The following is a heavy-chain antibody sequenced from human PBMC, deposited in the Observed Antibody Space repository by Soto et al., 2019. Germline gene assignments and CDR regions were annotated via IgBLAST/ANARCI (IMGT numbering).Heavy chain of an antibody. CDR1: GGTFSSYT. D-gene: IGHD3-10*01. Sequence: ASVKVSCKASGGTFSSYTISWVRQAPGQGLEWMGRIIPILGIANYAQKFQGRVTITADKSTSTAYMELSSLRSEDTAVYYCAIYEDYYGSGSYLPHFDYWGQGTLGTVSS. V-gene: IGHV1-69*02. CDR3: AIYEDYYGSGSYLPHFDY. CDR2: IIPILGIA. J-gene: IGHJ4*02.